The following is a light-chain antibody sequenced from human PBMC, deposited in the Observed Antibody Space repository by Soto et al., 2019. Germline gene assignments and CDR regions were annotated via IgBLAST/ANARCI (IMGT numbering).Light chain of an antibody. CDR3: QQYGSSPRT. V-gene: IGKV3-20*01. J-gene: IGKJ1*01. CDR2: GAS. Sequence: EIVLTQSPATLSWSPGERAILSCRASQSVSTFFAWFQQKPGQPPRLLIYGASSRATGIPDRFSGSGSGTDFTLTISRLEPEDFAVYYCQQYGSSPRTFGQGTKVDIK. CDR1: QSVSTF.